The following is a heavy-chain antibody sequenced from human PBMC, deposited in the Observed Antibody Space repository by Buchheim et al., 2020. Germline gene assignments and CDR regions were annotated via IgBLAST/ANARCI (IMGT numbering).Heavy chain of an antibody. CDR1: GFTFSSYA. Sequence: EVQLLESGGGLVQPGGSLRLSCAASGFTFSSYAMSWVRQAPGKGLEWVSTITGSGGNTYYADSVKGRFTISRDNSKNTLYLQMNSLRAEDAAVYFCAKWVAAPTYFDYWGQGTL. CDR3: AKWVAAPTYFDY. CDR2: ITGSGGNT. D-gene: IGHD6-6*01. V-gene: IGHV3-23*01. J-gene: IGHJ4*02.